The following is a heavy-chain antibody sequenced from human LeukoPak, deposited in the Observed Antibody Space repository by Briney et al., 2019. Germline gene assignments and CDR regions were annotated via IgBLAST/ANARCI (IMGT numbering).Heavy chain of an antibody. V-gene: IGHV4-59*08. CDR2: IYYSGST. CDR3: ARHGYYYDSSGYYYGAFDI. CDR1: GGSISSYY. D-gene: IGHD3-22*01. J-gene: IGHJ3*02. Sequence: PSETLSLTCTVSGGSISSYYWSWIRQPPGKGLEWIGYIYYSGSTNYNPSLKSRVTISVDTSKNQFSLKLSSVTAAGTAVYYCARHGYYYDSSGYYYGAFDIWGQGTMVTVSS.